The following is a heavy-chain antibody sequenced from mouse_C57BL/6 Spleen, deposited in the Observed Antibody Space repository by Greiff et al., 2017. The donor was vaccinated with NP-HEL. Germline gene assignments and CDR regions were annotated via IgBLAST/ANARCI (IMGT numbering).Heavy chain of an antibody. Sequence: VQLQQPGAELVKPGASVKLSCKASGYTFTSYWMHWVKQRPGQGLEWIGMIHPNSGSTNYNEKFKSKATLTVDKSSSTAYMQLSSLTSEDSAVYYCARDYSHYAMDYWGQGTSVTVSS. D-gene: IGHD2-13*01. CDR3: ARDYSHYAMDY. CDR2: IHPNSGST. CDR1: GYTFTSYW. V-gene: IGHV1-64*01. J-gene: IGHJ4*01.